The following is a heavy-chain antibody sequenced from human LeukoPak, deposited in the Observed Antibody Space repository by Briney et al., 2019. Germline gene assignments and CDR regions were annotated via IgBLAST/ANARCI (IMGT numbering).Heavy chain of an antibody. Sequence: SETLSLTCTVSGGSISSYYWSWIRQPAAKGLEWIGRIYTSGSTNYNPSLKSRVTMSVDTSKNQFSLKLSSVTAADTAVYYCARGCSSTSCYTGYYMDVWGKGTTVTVSS. J-gene: IGHJ6*03. CDR3: ARGCSSTSCYTGYYMDV. CDR2: IYTSGST. V-gene: IGHV4-4*07. CDR1: GGSISSYY. D-gene: IGHD2-2*02.